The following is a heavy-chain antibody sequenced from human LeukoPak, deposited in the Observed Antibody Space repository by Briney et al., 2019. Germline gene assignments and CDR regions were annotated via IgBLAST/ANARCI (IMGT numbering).Heavy chain of an antibody. CDR3: AREIGPFPRYYFDY. D-gene: IGHD2-21*01. CDR1: GGTFSSYA. CDR2: IIPIFGTA. Sequence: SVKVSCKASGGTFSSYAISWVRQAPGQGLEWRGGIIPIFGTANYTQKFQGRVTITADESTSTAYMELSSLRSEDTAVYYCAREIGPFPRYYFDYWGQGTLVTVSS. J-gene: IGHJ4*02. V-gene: IGHV1-69*13.